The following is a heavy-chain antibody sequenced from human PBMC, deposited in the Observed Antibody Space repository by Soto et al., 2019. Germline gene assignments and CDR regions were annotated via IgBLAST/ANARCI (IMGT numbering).Heavy chain of an antibody. D-gene: IGHD4-17*01. V-gene: IGHV5-51*01. CDR3: ARLVLLTTSGFYALDV. Sequence: GASLKISCKGSGYSFTSYWIGWVRQMPGKGLEWMGVIYPGDSDTRYSPSFQGQVTISADKSITTAYLQWSSLKASDTAMYYCARLVLLTTSGFYALDVWGQGTTVTVSS. J-gene: IGHJ6*01. CDR1: GYSFTSYW. CDR2: IYPGDSDT.